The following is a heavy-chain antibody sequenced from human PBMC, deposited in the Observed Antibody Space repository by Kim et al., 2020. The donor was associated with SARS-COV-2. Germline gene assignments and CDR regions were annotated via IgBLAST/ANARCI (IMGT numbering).Heavy chain of an antibody. Sequence: SETLSLTCAVYGGSFSGYYWSWIRQPPGKGLEWIGEINHSGSTNYNPSLKSRVTISVDTSKNQFSLKLSSVTAADTAVYYCARGSELELGGNWFDPWGQGTLVTVSS. D-gene: IGHD1-7*01. CDR3: ARGSELELGGNWFDP. J-gene: IGHJ5*02. CDR2: INHSGST. CDR1: GGSFSGYY. V-gene: IGHV4-34*01.